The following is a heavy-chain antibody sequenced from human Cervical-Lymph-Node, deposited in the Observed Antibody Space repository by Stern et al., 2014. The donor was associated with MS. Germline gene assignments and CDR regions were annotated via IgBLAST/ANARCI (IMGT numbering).Heavy chain of an antibody. CDR1: GFTFSSYA. V-gene: IGHV3-23*04. Sequence: EVQLVESGGGLVQPGGSLRLSCAASGFTFSSYAMSWVRQAPGKGLEWVSAISGSGGSTYYADSVKGRFTISRDNSKNTLYLQMNSLRAEDTAVYYCAKCPVVVAALSSCMDVWGQGTTVTVSS. J-gene: IGHJ6*02. CDR3: AKCPVVVAALSSCMDV. CDR2: ISGSGGST. D-gene: IGHD2-15*01.